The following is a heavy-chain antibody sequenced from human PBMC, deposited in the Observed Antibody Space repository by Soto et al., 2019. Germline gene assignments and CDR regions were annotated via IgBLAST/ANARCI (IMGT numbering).Heavy chain of an antibody. Sequence: QLQLHVFGTGLVKPSQTLSLTCAVSGGSISSGGYSWSWIRQPPGKGLEWIGYIYHSGSTYYNPSLKSRVTISVDRSKNQFSLKLSSVTAADTAVYYCARVPSPWGQGTLVTVSS. CDR3: ARVPSP. CDR2: IYHSGST. V-gene: IGHV4-30-2*01. CDR1: GGSISSGGYS. J-gene: IGHJ5*02.